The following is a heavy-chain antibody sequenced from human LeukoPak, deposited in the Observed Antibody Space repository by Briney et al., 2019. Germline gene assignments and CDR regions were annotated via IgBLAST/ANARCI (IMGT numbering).Heavy chain of an antibody. CDR1: RFTFSNYW. V-gene: IGHV3-7*01. J-gene: IGHJ3*02. D-gene: IGHD5-24*01. CDR2: IKSDGSGK. Sequence: GGSLRLSCAASRFTFSNYWMSWVRQAPGKGLEGVASIKSDGSGKFYVDSVKGRFNISRDNARNSLYLQMNRLRAEDTAVYYRARDADLGTTITGGFDIWGQGTKVTVSS. CDR3: ARDADLGTTITGGFDI.